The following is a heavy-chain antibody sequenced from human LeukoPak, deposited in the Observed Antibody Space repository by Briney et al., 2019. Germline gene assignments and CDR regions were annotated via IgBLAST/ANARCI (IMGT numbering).Heavy chain of an antibody. V-gene: IGHV4-4*07. CDR3: AREGGLQHHFDY. CDR2: IFTSGST. Sequence: SETLSLTCNVSGDSISSYYWTWIRQPAGKGLQWIGRIFTSGSTSYNPSLKSRVTISVDTSKNQFSLKLSSVTAADTAVYYCAREGGLQHHFDYWGQGTLVTVSS. CDR1: GDSISSYY. J-gene: IGHJ4*02. D-gene: IGHD4-11*01.